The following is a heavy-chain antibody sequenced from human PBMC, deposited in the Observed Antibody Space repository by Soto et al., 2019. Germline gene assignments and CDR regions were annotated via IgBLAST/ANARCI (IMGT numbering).Heavy chain of an antibody. Sequence: ASVKVSCKASGGTFSSYAIGWVRQAPGQGLEWMGGIIPIFGTANYAQKFQGRVTITADESTSTAYMELSSLRSEDTAVYYCARDQEDCISTSCYFNYWGQGTLVTVSS. CDR1: GGTFSSYA. J-gene: IGHJ4*02. CDR2: IIPIFGTA. D-gene: IGHD2-2*01. V-gene: IGHV1-69*13. CDR3: ARDQEDCISTSCYFNY.